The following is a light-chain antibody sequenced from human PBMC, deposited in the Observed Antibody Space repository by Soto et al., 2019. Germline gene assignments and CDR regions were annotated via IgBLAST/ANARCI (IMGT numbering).Light chain of an antibody. V-gene: IGLV2-14*03. Sequence: SVLTQHPSVSGSPGQSIPISCTGTSSDIGGHDDVSWYQQHPGKVPKLLIYGVTDRPSGVSNRFSGSQSGNVASLTLSGLQAEDEADYYCCSYTSDLTPYVFGTGTKFIVL. J-gene: IGLJ1*01. CDR3: CSYTSDLTPYV. CDR1: SSDIGGHDD. CDR2: GVT.